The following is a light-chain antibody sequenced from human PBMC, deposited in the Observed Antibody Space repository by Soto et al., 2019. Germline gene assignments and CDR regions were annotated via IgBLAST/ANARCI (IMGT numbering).Light chain of an antibody. J-gene: IGKJ1*01. CDR2: GAS. Sequence: EIVLTQSPGTLSLSPGERATLSCRASQSVSSSYLAWYQQTPGQAPRLLIYGASSRATGIPDRCSGSGSGTVFTLTITKMEPEDFVVYYCQQYGSSPSKFVQGTKVAI. CDR3: QQYGSSPSK. V-gene: IGKV3-20*01. CDR1: QSVSSSY.